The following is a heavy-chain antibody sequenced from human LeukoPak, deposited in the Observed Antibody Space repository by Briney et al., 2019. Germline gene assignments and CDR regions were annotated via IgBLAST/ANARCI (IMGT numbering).Heavy chain of an antibody. V-gene: IGHV4-59*01. CDR3: ARDFRTSFYYYMDV. CDR2: IYNSGSS. J-gene: IGHJ6*03. Sequence: PSETLSLTCTVSGDSISNYYWIWIRQPPGKGLEWIGYIYNSGSSNYNPSLKSRVTMSVDTSKNQFSLKLSSVTAADTAVYYCARDFRTSFYYYMDVWGKGTTVTVSS. D-gene: IGHD2-2*01. CDR1: GDSISNYY.